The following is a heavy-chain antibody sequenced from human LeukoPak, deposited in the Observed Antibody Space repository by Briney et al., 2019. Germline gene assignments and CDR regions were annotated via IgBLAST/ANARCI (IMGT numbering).Heavy chain of an antibody. J-gene: IGHJ6*03. D-gene: IGHD6-13*01. CDR1: GFTFSSYE. CDR3: AKAGSSWARYYYYYMDV. V-gene: IGHV3-48*03. CDR2: ISSSSTTI. Sequence: GGSLRLSCAASGFTFSSYEMNWVRQAPGKGLEWVSYISSSSTTIYYADSVKGRFTISRDNAKNSLYLQMNSLRAEDTAVYYCAKAGSSWARYYYYYMDVWGKGTTVTISS.